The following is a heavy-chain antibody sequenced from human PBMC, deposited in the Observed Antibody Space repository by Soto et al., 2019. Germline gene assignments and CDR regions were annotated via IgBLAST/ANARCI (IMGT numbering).Heavy chain of an antibody. V-gene: IGHV1-2*04. CDR1: GYTFTGDY. Sequence: ASVKGSCKASGYTFTGDYMDWVRQAPGQGLEWMGWINPNSGGTNYAQKFQGWVTMTRDTSISTAYMELSRLRSDDTAVYYCARDQAGGSYSFDYWGQGTQVTVSS. CDR3: ARDQAGGSYSFDY. J-gene: IGHJ4*02. D-gene: IGHD1-26*01. CDR2: INPNSGGT.